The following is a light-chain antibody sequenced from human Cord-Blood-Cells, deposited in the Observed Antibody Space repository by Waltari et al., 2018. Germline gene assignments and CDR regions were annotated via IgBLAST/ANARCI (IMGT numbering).Light chain of an antibody. CDR2: WAS. J-gene: IGKJ1*01. CDR3: QQYYSTRT. CDR1: QSVLYSSNNKNY. Sequence: DIVMTQSPDSLAVSLGERATINCKSSQSVLYSSNNKNYLAWYQQKPGQPPKLLIYWASTRESGVPDRFSGSGSGTDFTLTSSSLQAEDGAVYYCQQYYSTRTFGQGTKVEIK. V-gene: IGKV4-1*01.